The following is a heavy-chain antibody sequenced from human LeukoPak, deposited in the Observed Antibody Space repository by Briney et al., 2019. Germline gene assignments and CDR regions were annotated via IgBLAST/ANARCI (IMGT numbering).Heavy chain of an antibody. V-gene: IGHV3-30*02. CDR2: VRYDSSNK. J-gene: IGHJ4*02. CDR3: ARDVEDGWVGSYYFDY. Sequence: GGSLRLSCAGSGFTFSGYGMHWVRQAPGKGLEWVAFVRYDSSNKYYADSVKGRFTVSRDNSKNTLYLQMNSLRAEDTAAYYCARDVEDGWVGSYYFDYWGQGTLVTVSS. CDR1: GFTFSGYG. D-gene: IGHD5-24*01.